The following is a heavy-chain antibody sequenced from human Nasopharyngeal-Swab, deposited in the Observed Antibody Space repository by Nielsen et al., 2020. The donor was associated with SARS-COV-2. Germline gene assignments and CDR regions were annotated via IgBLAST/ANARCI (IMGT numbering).Heavy chain of an antibody. CDR3: ARSPGYYYYYGMDV. CDR2: ISWNSGSI. Sequence: SLKISCAASGFTFDDYVMHWVRQAPGKGLEWVSGISWNSGSIGYADSVKGRFTISRDNAKNSLYLQMNSLRAEDTALYHCARSPGYYYYYGMDVWGQGTTVTVSS. V-gene: IGHV3-9*01. D-gene: IGHD2-2*03. J-gene: IGHJ6*02. CDR1: GFTFDDYV.